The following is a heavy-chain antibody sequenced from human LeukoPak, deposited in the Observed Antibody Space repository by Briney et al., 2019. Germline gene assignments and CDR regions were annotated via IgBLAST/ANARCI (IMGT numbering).Heavy chain of an antibody. CDR1: GFTFSSYA. CDR2: ISHNAAKT. CDR3: AKEIMETTYFDS. D-gene: IGHD4-17*01. J-gene: IGHJ4*02. V-gene: IGHV3-23*01. Sequence: PGGSLRLSCAASGFTFSSYAMSWVRQAPGKGLQWVSAISHNAAKTYYADSVKGRFTISRDSSKNTLYLQMNSLRAEDTVVYYCAKEIMETTYFDSWGQGTLVTVSS.